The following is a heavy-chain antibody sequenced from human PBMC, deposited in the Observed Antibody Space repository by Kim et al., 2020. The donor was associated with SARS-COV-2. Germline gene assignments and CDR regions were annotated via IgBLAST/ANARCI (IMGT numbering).Heavy chain of an antibody. V-gene: IGHV3-23*01. CDR3: AKDRAINDDLWTGYFDY. J-gene: IGHJ4*02. D-gene: IGHD3-3*01. Sequence: KGRFTISRDNAKNTLNLQMTSKRTEDTAVYYCAKDRAINDDLWTGYFDYWGQGTLVTVSS.